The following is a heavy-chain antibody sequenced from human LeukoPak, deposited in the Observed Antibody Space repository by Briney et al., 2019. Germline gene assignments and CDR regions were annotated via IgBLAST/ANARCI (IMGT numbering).Heavy chain of an antibody. CDR3: ANTGLTIFGVIKNYYYALDV. CDR1: GFTFSRYA. CDR2: MGGSGDTT. V-gene: IGHV3-23*01. Sequence: TGGSLRLSCATSGFTFSRYAMSWVRQAAGKGLEWVSAMGGSGDTTYYADSVKGRFTISRDNSKNTLYLQMSSLRVEDTAMYYCANTGLTIFGVIKNYYYALDVWDQGTTVTVSS. D-gene: IGHD3-3*01. J-gene: IGHJ6*02.